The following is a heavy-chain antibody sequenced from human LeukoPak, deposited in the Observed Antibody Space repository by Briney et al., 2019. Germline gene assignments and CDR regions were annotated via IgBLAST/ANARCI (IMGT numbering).Heavy chain of an antibody. V-gene: IGHV3-23*01. CDR3: AKGEWFGEPWDY. CDR2: ISGSGGST. J-gene: IGHJ4*02. D-gene: IGHD3-10*01. CDR1: GFTFSSYA. Sequence: GGSLRLSCAASGFTFSSYAISWVRQAPGKGLEWVSVISGSGGSTYYADSVKGRFTSSRDNSKNTLYLQMNSLRAEDTAVYYCAKGEWFGEPWDYWGQGTLVTVSS.